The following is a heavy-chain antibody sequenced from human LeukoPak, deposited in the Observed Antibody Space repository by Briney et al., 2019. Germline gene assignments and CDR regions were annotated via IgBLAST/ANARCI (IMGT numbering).Heavy chain of an antibody. J-gene: IGHJ4*02. CDR3: ARAEVLRFLEWLPGTYYFDQ. CDR2: MIANSVNT. D-gene: IGHD3-3*01. V-gene: IGHV1-8*03. Sequence: GASVKVSCTASGYTFTSYDINWVRHATGQRLEWRGGMIANSVNTGYAQKFQGRVTITRNTYISTAYMELSSLRSEDTAVYYCARAEVLRFLEWLPGTYYFDQWGQETVVTLSS. CDR1: GYTFTSYD.